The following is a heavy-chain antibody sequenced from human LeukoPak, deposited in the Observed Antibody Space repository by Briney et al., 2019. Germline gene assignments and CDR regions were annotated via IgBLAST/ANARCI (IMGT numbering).Heavy chain of an antibody. D-gene: IGHD1-26*01. V-gene: IGHV3-21*01. CDR1: GFTFSSYG. J-gene: IGHJ3*02. Sequence: GGSLRLSCAASGFTFSSYGMNWVRQAPGKGLEWVSSISSSSSYIYYADSVKGRFTISRDNAKNSLYLQMNSLRAEDTAVYYCARDRGELLPDAFDIWGQGTMVTVSS. CDR2: ISSSSSYI. CDR3: ARDRGELLPDAFDI.